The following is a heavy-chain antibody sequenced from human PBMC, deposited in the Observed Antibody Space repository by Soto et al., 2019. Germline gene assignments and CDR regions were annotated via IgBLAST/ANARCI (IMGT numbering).Heavy chain of an antibody. V-gene: IGHV4-39*01. D-gene: IGHD3-3*02. Sequence: ASETLSLTCTVSGDSIISSDFYWGWVRQPPGKGLEWIRSIFYLGSSYYNPSLKSRVTMSVDTSKNQFSLRLRSVTAADTALYFCARHSLALRKNNWFDPWGQGIMVTVSS. CDR1: GDSIISSDFY. CDR2: IFYLGSS. J-gene: IGHJ5*02. CDR3: ARHSLALRKNNWFDP.